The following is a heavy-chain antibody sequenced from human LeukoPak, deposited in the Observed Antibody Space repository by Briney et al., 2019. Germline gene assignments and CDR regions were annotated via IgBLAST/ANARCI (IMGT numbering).Heavy chain of an antibody. J-gene: IGHJ4*02. Sequence: CXASXYTFTGYYMHWVRQAPGQGLEWMGWINPNSGGTNYAQKFQGRVTMTRDTSISTAYMELSRLRCDDRAVYYCARAIAAAGPDFDYWGQGTLVTVSS. CDR3: ARAIAAAGPDFDY. V-gene: IGHV1-2*02. CDR2: INPNSGGT. D-gene: IGHD6-13*01. CDR1: XYTFTGYY.